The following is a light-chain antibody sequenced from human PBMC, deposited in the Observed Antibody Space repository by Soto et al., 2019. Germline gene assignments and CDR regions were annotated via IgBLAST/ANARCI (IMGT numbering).Light chain of an antibody. CDR3: QQYGTSKT. CDR1: QSVSSY. Sequence: VLTQSPGTLSLAPGESATLSCRASQSVSSYLAWYHQKPGQAPRLLIYGASNRATGIPDRFSGSGSGTDFTLTISRLEPEDFAVYYCQQYGTSKTFGQGTKVDI. CDR2: GAS. V-gene: IGKV3-20*01. J-gene: IGKJ1*01.